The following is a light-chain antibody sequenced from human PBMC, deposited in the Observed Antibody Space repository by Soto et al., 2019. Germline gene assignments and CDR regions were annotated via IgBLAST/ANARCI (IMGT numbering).Light chain of an antibody. Sequence: EIVLTQSPDTLSLSPGESATLSCRASQVVSSNYLSWYQQRPGQTPRLLIYGASTSATGVPDGFSGSGSGTYFALTGSRLETYYSAIYYCQLFSFPPLVTFGGGARVEIK. J-gene: IGKJ4*01. CDR1: QVVSSNY. V-gene: IGKV3-20*01. CDR2: GAS. CDR3: QLFSFPPLVT.